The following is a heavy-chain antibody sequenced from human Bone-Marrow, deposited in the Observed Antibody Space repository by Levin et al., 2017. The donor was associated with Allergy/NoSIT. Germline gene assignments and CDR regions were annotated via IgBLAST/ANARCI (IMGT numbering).Heavy chain of an antibody. CDR1: GASIIRHF. D-gene: IGHD4-11*01. Sequence: SQTLSLTCSVSGASIIRHFWSWFRQPAGKGLEWIGRIYTDVSTNYNPSLKSRATMSADTTKNQFSLKLSSVTAADTAVYFCARDPGYSNYEAWFDTWGQGTLVTVSS. V-gene: IGHV4-4*07. CDR3: ARDPGYSNYEAWFDT. CDR2: IYTDVST. J-gene: IGHJ5*02.